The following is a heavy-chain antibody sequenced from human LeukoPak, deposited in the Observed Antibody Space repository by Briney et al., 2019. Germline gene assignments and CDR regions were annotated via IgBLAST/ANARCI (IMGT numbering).Heavy chain of an antibody. V-gene: IGHV3-15*07. CDR2: IKSETDGGAT. Sequence: PGGSPRLSCAASGFTFSNAWMNWVRQAPGKGLEWVGRIKSETDGGATDYAAPVKGRFTISRDDSKNTLYLQMNSLKAEDTAVYYCTTPYPYYDILTGYRPFDYWGQGTLVTVSS. CDR1: GFTFSNAW. CDR3: TTPYPYYDILTGYRPFDY. D-gene: IGHD3-9*01. J-gene: IGHJ4*02.